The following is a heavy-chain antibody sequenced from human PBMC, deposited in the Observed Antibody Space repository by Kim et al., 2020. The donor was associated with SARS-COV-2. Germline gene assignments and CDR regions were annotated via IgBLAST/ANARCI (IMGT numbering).Heavy chain of an antibody. CDR1: GGSISSSSYY. CDR2: IYYSGST. V-gene: IGHV4-39*01. J-gene: IGHJ5*02. Sequence: SETLSLTCTVSGGSISSSSYYWGWIRQPPGKGLEWIGSIYYSGSTSYNPPIKSRVTISVDTSKNQFSLKLSSVTAADTAVYYCSRQSLRFLEWANWFDPWGQGALVTVSS. CDR3: SRQSLRFLEWANWFDP. D-gene: IGHD3-3*01.